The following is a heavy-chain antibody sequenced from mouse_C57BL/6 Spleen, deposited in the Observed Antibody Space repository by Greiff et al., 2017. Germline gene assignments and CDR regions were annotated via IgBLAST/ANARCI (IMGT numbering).Heavy chain of an antibody. J-gene: IGHJ4*01. CDR2: IDPETGGT. V-gene: IGHV1-15*01. D-gene: IGHD1-1*01. CDR3: TRGDGPTGYAMDY. Sequence: VHLVESGAELVRPGASVTLSCKASGYTFTDYEMHWVKQTPVHGLEWIGAIDPETGGTAYNQKFKGKAILTADKSSSTAYMELRSLTSEDSAVYYCTRGDGPTGYAMDYWGQGTSVTVSS. CDR1: GYTFTDYE.